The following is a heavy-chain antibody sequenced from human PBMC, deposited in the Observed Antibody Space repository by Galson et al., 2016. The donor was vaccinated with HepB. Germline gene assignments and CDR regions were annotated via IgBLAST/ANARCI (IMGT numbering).Heavy chain of an antibody. V-gene: IGHV3-74*01. CDR3: ARAGFKGFSNGMDV. CDR1: GFTFSSYW. D-gene: IGHD2/OR15-2a*01. J-gene: IGHJ6*02. CDR2: INTDGSRT. Sequence: SLRLSCAASGFTFSSYWMHWVRQAPGRGLVWVSRINTDGSRTNYADSVKGRVTISRDNAKNTLYLQMNSLRAEDTAVYHCARAGFKGFSNGMDVWGQGTTVTVSS.